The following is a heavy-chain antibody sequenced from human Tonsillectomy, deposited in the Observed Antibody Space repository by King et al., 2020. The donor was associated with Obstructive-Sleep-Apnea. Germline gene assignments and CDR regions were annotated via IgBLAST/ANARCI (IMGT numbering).Heavy chain of an antibody. CDR1: GGSISSSSYH. Sequence: QLQESGPGLVKPSETLSLTCIVSGGSISSSSYHWGWIRQPPGTGLEWIGSIHYSGSTYYNPSLKSRVTISLDTSKNQFSLKFSSVPAADTAVYYCARYSGTYSPFDCWGQGTLVTVSS. J-gene: IGHJ4*02. D-gene: IGHD1-26*01. CDR3: ARYSGTYSPFDC. CDR2: IHYSGST. V-gene: IGHV4-39*07.